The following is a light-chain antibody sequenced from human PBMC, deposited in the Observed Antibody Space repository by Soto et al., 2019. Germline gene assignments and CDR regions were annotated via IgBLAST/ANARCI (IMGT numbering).Light chain of an antibody. CDR1: TSNIGRHS. CDR2: AND. CDR3: AAWDDSLNGHLV. V-gene: IGLV1-44*01. Sequence: QSVLTQPPSTSGAPGQRVTISCSGSTSNIGRHSVNWYRQVPGTAPKVIMFANDERPSGAPDRISGAKSGTSASLAIRGLQSGDGAVYYCAAWDDSLNGHLVFGGGSKRTVL. J-gene: IGLJ3*02.